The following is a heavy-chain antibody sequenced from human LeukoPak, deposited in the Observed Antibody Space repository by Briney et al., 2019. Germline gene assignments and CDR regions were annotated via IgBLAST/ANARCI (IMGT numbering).Heavy chain of an antibody. CDR1: GFTFSSYS. J-gene: IGHJ4*02. V-gene: IGHV3-21*01. CDR3: ARFGSSWNNFDY. Sequence: GGSLRLSCAASGFTFSSYSMNWVRQAPGKGLEWVSAISGSSDYIYEADSVKGRFTISRDNAKNSLYLQMNSLKAEDTGVYCCARFGSSWNNFDYWGQGTLVTVSS. D-gene: IGHD6-13*01. CDR2: ISGSSDYI.